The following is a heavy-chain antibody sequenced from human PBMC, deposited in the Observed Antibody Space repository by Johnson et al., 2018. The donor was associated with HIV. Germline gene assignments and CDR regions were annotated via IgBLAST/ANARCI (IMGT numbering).Heavy chain of an antibody. CDR2: ISYDGSNK. CDR3: ASTLTGDFGAFDI. J-gene: IGHJ3*02. V-gene: IGHV3-30-3*01. Sequence: VQLVESGGGLVQPGGSLRLSCAASGFTFSSYAMHWVRQAPGKGLEWVAVISYDGSNKYYADSVKGRFTISRDNSKNTLYLQMNSLRAEDTAVYYCASTLTGDFGAFDIWGQGTMVTVSS. CDR1: GFTFSSYA. D-gene: IGHD7-27*01.